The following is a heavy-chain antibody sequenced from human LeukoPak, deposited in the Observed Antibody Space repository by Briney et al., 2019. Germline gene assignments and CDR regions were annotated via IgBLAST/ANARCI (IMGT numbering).Heavy chain of an antibody. CDR3: ARDRSSVNTGYYGMDV. V-gene: IGHV3-9*01. CDR1: GFIFDDYA. Sequence: GRSLRLSCAASGFIFDDYAMHWVRQAPGKGLEWVSSINWNSGGIAYADSMKGRFTISRDNAQNSLYLQMNSLRAEDTALYYCARDRSSVNTGYYGMDVWGQGTTVTVSS. J-gene: IGHJ6*02. CDR2: INWNSGGI. D-gene: IGHD4-17*01.